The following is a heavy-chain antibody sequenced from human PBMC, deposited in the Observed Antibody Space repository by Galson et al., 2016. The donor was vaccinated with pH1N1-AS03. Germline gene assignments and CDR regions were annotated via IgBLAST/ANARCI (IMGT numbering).Heavy chain of an antibody. CDR1: GFSLSAGGVH. D-gene: IGHD2/OR15-2a*01. J-gene: IGHJ4*02. CDR3: ARSTHCNEGLDS. V-gene: IGHV2-5*02. CDR2: IYWDGDE. Sequence: PALVKPTQTLTLTCTVSGFSLSAGGVHVAWIRQSPGKALEWLALIYWDGDERYNSSLRSRLSISRDTSKNHVVLTMTSVGPMDTGTYYCARSTHCNEGLDSWGQGPLVSVSS.